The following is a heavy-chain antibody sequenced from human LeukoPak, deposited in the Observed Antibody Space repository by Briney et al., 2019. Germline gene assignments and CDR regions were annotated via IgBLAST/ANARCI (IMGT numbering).Heavy chain of an antibody. Sequence: KESGPTLVKPAQTLTLTCTFSGFSLSTSGVGVGWIRQPPGKALEWLALIYWDDDKHYSPSLKSRLTITKDTSKNQVVLTMTNMDTVDTATHYCAHSAPEGFLEWSPTFGPWGQGTLVTVSS. J-gene: IGHJ5*02. CDR2: IYWDDDK. V-gene: IGHV2-5*02. CDR3: AHSAPEGFLEWSPTFGP. D-gene: IGHD3-3*01. CDR1: GFSLSTSGVG.